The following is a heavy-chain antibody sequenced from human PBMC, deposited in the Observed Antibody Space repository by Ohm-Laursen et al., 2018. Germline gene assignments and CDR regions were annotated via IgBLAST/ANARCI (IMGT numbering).Heavy chain of an antibody. CDR1: GGSISSYY. J-gene: IGHJ4*02. D-gene: IGHD1-26*01. V-gene: IGHV4-4*07. CDR2: IYTSGST. Sequence: SDTLSLTCAVSGGSISSYYWSWIRQPAGKGLEWIGRIYTSGSTNYNPSLKSRVTMSVDTSKNQFSLKLSSVTAADTAVYYCARSSSGSYGYYFDYWGQGTRVTVSS. CDR3: ARSSSGSYGYYFDY.